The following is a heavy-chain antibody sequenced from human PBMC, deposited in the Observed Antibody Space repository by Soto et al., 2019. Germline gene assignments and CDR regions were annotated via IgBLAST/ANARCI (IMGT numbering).Heavy chain of an antibody. CDR2: LTWNSGSI. D-gene: IGHD6-13*01. CDR1: GFTFDDYA. Sequence: EVQLVESGGGLVQPGRSLRLSCAASGFTFDDYAMHWVRQAPGKGLEWVSGLTWNSGSIGYADSVKGRFTISRDNAKNSLYLQMNSLRAEDTALYYCAKDIGDLAAARTRVGMLYYIMDAWGQGTTVTVSS. CDR3: AKDIGDLAAARTRVGMLYYIMDA. V-gene: IGHV3-9*01. J-gene: IGHJ6*02.